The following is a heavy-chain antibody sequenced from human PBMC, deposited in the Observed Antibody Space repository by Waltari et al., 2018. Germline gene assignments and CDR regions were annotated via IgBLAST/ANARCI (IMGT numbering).Heavy chain of an antibody. Sequence: QVQLVQSGAEVTKPGASVKVSCKASGYTFTGYYMPWVRQAPGQGLEWMGRINPNSGGTNYAQKFQGWVTMTRDTSISTAYMELSRLRSDDTAVYYCARVRAAAGPLFHYWGQGTLVTVSS. CDR3: ARVRAAAGPLFHY. CDR1: GYTFTGYY. J-gene: IGHJ4*02. D-gene: IGHD6-13*01. V-gene: IGHV1-2*04. CDR2: INPNSGGT.